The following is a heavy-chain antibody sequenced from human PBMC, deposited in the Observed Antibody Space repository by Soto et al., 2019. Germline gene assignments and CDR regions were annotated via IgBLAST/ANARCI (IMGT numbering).Heavy chain of an antibody. Sequence: QVTLKESGPVLVKPTETLTLTCTVSGFSLSNARMGVSWIRQPPGKALEWLAHIFSNDEKSYSTSLKSRLTISKDTSKSQVVLTMTNMDPVDTATYYCARIQEDYDILTGYLYYFDYWGQGTLVTVSS. V-gene: IGHV2-26*01. CDR1: GFSLSNARMG. CDR3: ARIQEDYDILTGYLYYFDY. J-gene: IGHJ4*02. D-gene: IGHD3-9*01. CDR2: IFSNDEK.